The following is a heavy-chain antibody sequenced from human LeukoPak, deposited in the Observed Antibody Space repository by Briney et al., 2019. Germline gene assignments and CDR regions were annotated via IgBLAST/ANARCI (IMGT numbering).Heavy chain of an antibody. J-gene: IGHJ5*02. D-gene: IGHD2-2*01. CDR1: GYTFTSYG. V-gene: IGHV1-18*01. CDR2: ISAYNGNT. CDR3: ARHRDRVVPAAMPWFDP. Sequence: ASVKVSCEASGYTFTSYGISWVRQAPGQGLEWMGWISAYNGNTNYAQKLQGRVTMTTDTSTSTAYMELRSLRSDDTAVYYCARHRDRVVPAAMPWFDPWGQGTLVTVSS.